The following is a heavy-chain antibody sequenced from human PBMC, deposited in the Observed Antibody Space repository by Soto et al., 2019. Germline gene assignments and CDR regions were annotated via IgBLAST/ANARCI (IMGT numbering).Heavy chain of an antibody. CDR2: INAGNGNT. Sequence: ASVKVSCKASGYTFTSYAMHWVRQAPGQRLEWMGWINAGNGNTKYSQKFQGRVTITRDTSASTAYMELSSLRSEDTTVYYCASDYYGSGYPDYWGQGTLVTVSS. V-gene: IGHV1-3*01. D-gene: IGHD3-10*01. J-gene: IGHJ4*02. CDR3: ASDYYGSGYPDY. CDR1: GYTFTSYA.